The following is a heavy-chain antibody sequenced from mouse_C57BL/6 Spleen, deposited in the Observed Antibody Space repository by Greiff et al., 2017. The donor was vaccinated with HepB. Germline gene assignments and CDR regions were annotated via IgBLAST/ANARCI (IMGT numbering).Heavy chain of an antibody. CDR1: GFTFSSYA. D-gene: IGHD3-2*02. CDR3: ARDRQTAQATNFDY. J-gene: IGHJ2*01. Sequence: EVKLVESGGGLVKPGGSLKLSCAASGFTFSSYAMSWVRQTPEKRLEWVATISDGGSYTYYPDNVKGRFTISRDNAKNNLYLQMSHLKSEDTAMYYCARDRQTAQATNFDYWGQGTTLTVSS. V-gene: IGHV5-4*01. CDR2: ISDGGSYT.